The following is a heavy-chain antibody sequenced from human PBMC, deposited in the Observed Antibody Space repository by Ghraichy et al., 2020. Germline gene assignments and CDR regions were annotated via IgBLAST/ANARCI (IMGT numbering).Heavy chain of an antibody. Sequence: SGPTLVKPTQTLTLTCTFSGFSLSTTGVGVGWIRQPPGKALEWLALIYWNDDKRYSPSLKSRLTITKDTSKNQVVLTMTNMDPEDTATYYCVHRGLWDYVWGRYSNAFDIWGQGTMVTVSS. J-gene: IGHJ3*02. V-gene: IGHV2-5*01. CDR3: VHRGLWDYVWGRYSNAFDI. D-gene: IGHD3-16*01. CDR2: IYWNDDK. CDR1: GFSLSTTGVG.